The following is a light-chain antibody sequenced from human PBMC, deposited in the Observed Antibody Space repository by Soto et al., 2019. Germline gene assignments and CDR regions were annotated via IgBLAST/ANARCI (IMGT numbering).Light chain of an antibody. Sequence: IQLTQSPSSLSASGGDRVTITCRASQGIGSHLAWYLQKPGEAPKLLVYGASTLQGVVPSRFSGSGSGTLFTLTITSLQPEDFATYFCQQSNSYPLTFGGGTKVEIK. V-gene: IGKV1-9*01. CDR1: QGIGSH. CDR3: QQSNSYPLT. J-gene: IGKJ4*02. CDR2: GAS.